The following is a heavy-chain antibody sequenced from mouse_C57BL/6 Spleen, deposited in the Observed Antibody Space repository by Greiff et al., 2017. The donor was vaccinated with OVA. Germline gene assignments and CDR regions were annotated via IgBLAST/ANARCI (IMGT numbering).Heavy chain of an antibody. J-gene: IGHJ1*03. CDR3: SRSDCYGSSYGYFDV. CDR1: GFTFSDYG. D-gene: IGHD1-1*01. CDR2: ISSGSSTI. V-gene: IGHV5-17*01. Sequence: EVQGVESGGGLVKPGGSLKLSCAASGFTFSDYGMHWVRQAPEKGLEWVAYISSGSSTIYYAATVKGRFTISRDKAKNTLFLQMTSLRSEDTAMYSCSRSDCYGSSYGYFDVWGTGTTVTVSS.